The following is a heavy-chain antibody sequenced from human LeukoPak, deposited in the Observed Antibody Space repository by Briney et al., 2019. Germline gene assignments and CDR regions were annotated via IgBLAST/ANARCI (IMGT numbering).Heavy chain of an antibody. Sequence: ASVKVSCKASGGTFSSYAISWVRQAPGQGLEWMGGIIPIFGTANYAQKFQGRVTITADESTSTAYMELSSLRSEDTAVYYCARFHYYDSSVYYYYFYYGGQGPRVTVPS. V-gene: IGHV1-69*13. CDR2: IIPIFGTA. D-gene: IGHD3-22*01. CDR3: ARFHYYDSSVYYYYFYY. CDR1: GGTFSSYA. J-gene: IGHJ4*02.